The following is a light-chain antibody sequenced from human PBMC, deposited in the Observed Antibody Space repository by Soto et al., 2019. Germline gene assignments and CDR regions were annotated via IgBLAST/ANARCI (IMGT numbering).Light chain of an antibody. CDR1: QSVSSSY. CDR2: GAS. Sequence: EIVLTQSPGTLSLSPGERATLSCRASQSVSSSYLAWYQQKPGQAPRLLIYGASGRATGIPDRFSGSGSGIDFTLSISTLESDDFAVYYCQQYGSSSYTFGQGTKLEIK. V-gene: IGKV3-20*01. J-gene: IGKJ2*01. CDR3: QQYGSSSYT.